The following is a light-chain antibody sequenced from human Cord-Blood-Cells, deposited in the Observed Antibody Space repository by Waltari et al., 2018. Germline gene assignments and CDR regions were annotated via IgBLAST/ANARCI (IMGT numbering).Light chain of an antibody. V-gene: IGLV2-14*01. CDR3: SSYTSSSTWV. CDR1: SSDVGGYHS. CDR2: GVS. Sequence: SALTQPASVSGSPGQSITLSCTRTSSDVGGYHSVSWYPKHPGKGPKLMINGVSDRPSGGSNRFSGSKSGNTASLTISGLQAEDGADYYCSSYTSSSTWVFGGGTKLTVL. J-gene: IGLJ3*02.